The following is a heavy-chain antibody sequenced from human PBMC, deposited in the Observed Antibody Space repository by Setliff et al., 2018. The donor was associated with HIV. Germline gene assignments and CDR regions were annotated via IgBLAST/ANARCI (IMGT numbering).Heavy chain of an antibody. CDR2: INPGNGDR. V-gene: IGHV1-3*01. CDR1: GYTLTSYG. CDR3: ARDYSGTYYGDIDL. D-gene: IGHD1-26*01. J-gene: IGHJ4*02. Sequence: VASVKVSCKASGYTLTSYGIHWVRQAPGQRLGWMAWINPGNGDRKYSQKLQGRVAITGDTSANTVYMEVSRLRSEDTALYFCARDYSGTYYGDIDLWGQGTLVTVSS.